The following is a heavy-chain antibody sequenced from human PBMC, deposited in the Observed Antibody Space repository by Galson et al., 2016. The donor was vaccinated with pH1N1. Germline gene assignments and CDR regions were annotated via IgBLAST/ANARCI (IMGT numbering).Heavy chain of an antibody. CDR2: INQDGSEK. CDR3: ARGIYSINSY. V-gene: IGHV3-7*01. CDR1: GFTFSIYW. J-gene: IGHJ4*02. Sequence: SLRLSCAASGFTFSIYWMTWVRQAPGKGLEWVANINQDGSEKYYVNSVKGRFTISRDNAKNSLYPQMNSLRAEDTAVYYCARGIYSINSYWGQGTLVTVSS. D-gene: IGHD4-11*01.